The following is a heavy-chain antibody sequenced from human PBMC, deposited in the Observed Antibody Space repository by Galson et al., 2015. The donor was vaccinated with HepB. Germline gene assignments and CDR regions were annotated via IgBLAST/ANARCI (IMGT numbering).Heavy chain of an antibody. Sequence: SLRLSCAASGFTFSSYEMNWVRQAPGKGLEWVSYISSGGSTIYYADSVKGRFTISRDNAKNSLYLQMNSLRAEDTAVYYCARDPSSSGYYFFDYWGQGTLVTVSS. J-gene: IGHJ4*02. V-gene: IGHV3-48*03. CDR2: ISSGGSTI. D-gene: IGHD3-22*01. CDR1: GFTFSSYE. CDR3: ARDPSSSGYYFFDY.